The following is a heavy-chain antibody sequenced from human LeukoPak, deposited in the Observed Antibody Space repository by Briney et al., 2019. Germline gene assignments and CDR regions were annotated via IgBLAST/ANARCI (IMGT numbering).Heavy chain of an antibody. D-gene: IGHD3-16*02. CDR3: ARAYQRLGELSLPNY. V-gene: IGHV7-4-1*02. Sequence: GASVKVSCKASGYTFTNYAMNWVRQAPGQGLEWMGWIHPSTGNPTYAQGLTGRFVFSLDTSVSTTYLQISSLKAEDTAVYYCARAYQRLGELSLPNYWGQGTLVTVSS. J-gene: IGHJ4*02. CDR1: GYTFTNYA. CDR2: IHPSTGNP.